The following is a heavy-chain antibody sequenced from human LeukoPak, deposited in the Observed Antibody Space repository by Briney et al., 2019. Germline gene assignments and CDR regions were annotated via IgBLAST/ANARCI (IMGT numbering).Heavy chain of an antibody. CDR3: TTTLAYCSGGSCYGYYFDF. CDR2: IKSKTDGGTT. V-gene: IGHV3-15*01. CDR1: GFTFNSYW. J-gene: IGHJ4*02. Sequence: GGSLRLSCAASGFTFNSYWMTWARQAPGKGLEWVGRIKSKTDGGTTDYAAPVKGRFTISRDDSKNTLYLQMNSLKTEDTAMYYCTTTLAYCSGGSCYGYYFDFWGQGTLVTVSS. D-gene: IGHD2-15*01.